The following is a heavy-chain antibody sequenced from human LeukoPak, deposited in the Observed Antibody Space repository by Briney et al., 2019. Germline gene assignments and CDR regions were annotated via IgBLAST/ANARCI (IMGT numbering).Heavy chain of an antibody. D-gene: IGHD5-12*01. CDR3: ARDAGNSGYGCDL. J-gene: IGHJ5*02. CDR2: IRSSSET. CDR1: GFTFSQYS. V-gene: IGHV3-48*01. Sequence: GGSLRLSCAASGFTFSQYSMNWVRQAPGKGLEWVSHIRSSSETFYADSVKGRFTISRDNARNSLYLRMNNLRGEGTAIYYCARDAGNSGYGCDLWGQGTLVTVSS.